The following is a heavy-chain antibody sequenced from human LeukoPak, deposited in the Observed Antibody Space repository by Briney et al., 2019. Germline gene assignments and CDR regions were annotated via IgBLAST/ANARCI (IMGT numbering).Heavy chain of an antibody. V-gene: IGHV3-74*01. D-gene: IGHD3-16*01. CDR2: LNSDGSST. CDR3: VRGGGYYFDY. J-gene: IGHJ4*02. Sequence: GGSLRLSCAASGFTFSRYWMHWVRQAPGKGLVWVSRLNSDGSSTTYADSVKGRFTITRDNAKNTLYLQMNSLRAEDTAVYYGVRGGGYYFDYWGQGTLVTVSS. CDR1: GFTFSRYW.